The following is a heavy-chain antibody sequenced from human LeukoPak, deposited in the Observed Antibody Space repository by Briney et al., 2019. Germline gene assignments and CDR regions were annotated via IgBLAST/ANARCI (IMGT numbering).Heavy chain of an antibody. CDR2: ISGSGGST. CDR1: GFTVSDSY. Sequence: GGSLRLSCAVSGFTVSDSYTSWVRQGPGKGLEWVSAISGSGGSTYYADSVKGRFTISRDNSKNTLYLQMNSLRAEGTAVYYCAKDSSSADYGDYSDYWGQGTLVTVSS. V-gene: IGHV3-23*01. D-gene: IGHD4-17*01. J-gene: IGHJ4*02. CDR3: AKDSSSADYGDYSDY.